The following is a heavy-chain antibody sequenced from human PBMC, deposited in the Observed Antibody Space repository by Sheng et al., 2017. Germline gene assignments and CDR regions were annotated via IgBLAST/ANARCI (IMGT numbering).Heavy chain of an antibody. J-gene: IGHJ5*02. D-gene: IGHD1-26*01. Sequence: QVQLQQWGAGLLKPSETLSLTCAVYGGSFSGYYWSWIRQPPGKGLEWIGEINHSGSTNYNPSLKSRVTISVDTSKNQFSLKLSSVTAADTAVFYCARVSYSGSYDDQTQNWFDPWGQGTLVTVSS. CDR3: ARVSYSGSYDDQTQNWFDP. CDR2: INHSGST. CDR1: GGSFSGYY. V-gene: IGHV4-34*01.